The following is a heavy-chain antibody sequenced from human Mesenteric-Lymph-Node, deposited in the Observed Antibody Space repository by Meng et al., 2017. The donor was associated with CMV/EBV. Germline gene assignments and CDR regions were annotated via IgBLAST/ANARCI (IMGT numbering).Heavy chain of an antibody. Sequence: ASVKVSCKTSGYTFNAYHIHWVRQATGQGPEWMGWIFPSSGGTKYAQKFQGRVTMTRDTSIRTAYMELDRLKSDDTAVYYCAVFPYVSASAAHWGQGALVTVSS. CDR3: AVFPYVSASAAH. CDR2: IFPSSGGT. D-gene: IGHD3-10*02. J-gene: IGHJ4*02. V-gene: IGHV1-2*02. CDR1: GYTFNAYH.